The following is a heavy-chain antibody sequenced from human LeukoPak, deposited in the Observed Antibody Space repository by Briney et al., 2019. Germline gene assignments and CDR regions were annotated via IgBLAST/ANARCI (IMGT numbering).Heavy chain of an antibody. CDR2: IYTSGST. CDR3: ARVGLYYYDMRGFDP. J-gene: IGHJ5*02. V-gene: IGHV4-61*02. Sequence: PSETLSLTCTVSGDSISSDDHYWSWIRQPAGKGLEWIGRIYTSGSTNYNPSLKSRVTISVDTSKNQFSLKLSSVTAADTAVYYCARVGLYYYDMRGFDPWGQGTLVTVSS. CDR1: GDSISSDDHY. D-gene: IGHD3-22*01.